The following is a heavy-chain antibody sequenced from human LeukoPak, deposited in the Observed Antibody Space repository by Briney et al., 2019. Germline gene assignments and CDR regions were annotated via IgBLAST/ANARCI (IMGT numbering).Heavy chain of an antibody. Sequence: SETLSLTCTVYGGSISSYYWSWIRQPPGKGLEWIGYIYYSGSTNYNPSLKSRVTISVDTSKNQFSLKLSSVTAADTAVYYCARRSFYYDSSGYYHNWFDPWGQGTLVTVSS. D-gene: IGHD3-22*01. J-gene: IGHJ5*02. CDR1: GGSISSYY. V-gene: IGHV4-59*01. CDR3: ARRSFYYDSSGYYHNWFDP. CDR2: IYYSGST.